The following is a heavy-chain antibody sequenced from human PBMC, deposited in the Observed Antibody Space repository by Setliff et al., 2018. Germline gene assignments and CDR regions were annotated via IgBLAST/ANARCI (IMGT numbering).Heavy chain of an antibody. D-gene: IGHD3-3*01. Sequence: SETLSLTCTVSGGSISSAPYYWSWIRQPAGKGPEWIGHTYTSWSSNYNPSLKSRVTMSIDTSKNHFSLNLSSVTAADTAVYYCAGVTGFLYIDVWGKGTTVTVSS. CDR3: AGVTGFLYIDV. V-gene: IGHV4-61*09. CDR2: TYTSWSS. CDR1: GGSISSAPYY. J-gene: IGHJ6*03.